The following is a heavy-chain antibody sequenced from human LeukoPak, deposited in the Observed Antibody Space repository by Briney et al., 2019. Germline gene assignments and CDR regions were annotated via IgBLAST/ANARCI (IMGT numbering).Heavy chain of an antibody. D-gene: IGHD3-10*01. CDR2: ISAYNGNT. CDR1: GNTFTSYG. CDR3: ARVFTMVRGISGWFDP. J-gene: IGHJ5*02. V-gene: IGHV1-18*01. Sequence: ASVKVSCKASGNTFTSYGISWVRQAPGQGLEWMGWISAYNGNTNYAQKLQGRVTMTTDTSTSTAYMELRSLRSDDTAVYYCARVFTMVRGISGWFDPWGQGTLVTVSS.